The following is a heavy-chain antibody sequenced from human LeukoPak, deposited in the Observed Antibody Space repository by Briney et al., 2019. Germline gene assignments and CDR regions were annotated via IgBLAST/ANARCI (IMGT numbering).Heavy chain of an antibody. D-gene: IGHD2-21*02. Sequence: SETLSLTCAVYGGSFSGYYWSWIRQPPGKGLEWIGEINHSGSTNYNPSLKSRVTISVDTSKNQFSLKLSSVTAADTAVYYCARGERVVTAIDYWGQGTLVTVSS. CDR1: GGSFSGYY. CDR3: ARGERVVTAIDY. V-gene: IGHV4-34*01. CDR2: INHSGST. J-gene: IGHJ4*02.